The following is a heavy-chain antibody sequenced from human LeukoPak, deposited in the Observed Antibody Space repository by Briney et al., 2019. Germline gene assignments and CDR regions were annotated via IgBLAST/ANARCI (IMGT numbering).Heavy chain of an antibody. CDR2: INPNSGGT. CDR1: GYTFTGYY. J-gene: IGHJ5*02. Sequence: ASVKVSCKASGYTFTGYYMHWVRQAPGQGLERMGWINPNSGGTNYAQKFQGRVTMTRDTSISTAYMELSRLRSDDTAVYYCARDSLRITMVRGVIVSPAYWFDPWGQGTLVTVSS. V-gene: IGHV1-2*02. D-gene: IGHD3-10*01. CDR3: ARDSLRITMVRGVIVSPAYWFDP.